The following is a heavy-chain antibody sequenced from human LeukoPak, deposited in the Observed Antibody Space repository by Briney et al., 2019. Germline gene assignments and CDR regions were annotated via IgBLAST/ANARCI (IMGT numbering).Heavy chain of an antibody. CDR3: TQLHCHDSSGYYTLRPLGAFDI. J-gene: IGHJ3*02. D-gene: IGHD3-22*01. CDR2: IRSNVFGGTT. CDR1: GFRLDDHA. V-gene: IGHV3-49*04. Sequence: GGSLRLSCVTSGFRLDDHAMSWVRQAPGTGLEWVGLIRSNVFGGTTEYAASVRGRFSISRDDSKRIAYLQMNSLKTEDSAIYYCTQLHCHDSSGYYTLRPLGAFDIWGQGTMVTVSS.